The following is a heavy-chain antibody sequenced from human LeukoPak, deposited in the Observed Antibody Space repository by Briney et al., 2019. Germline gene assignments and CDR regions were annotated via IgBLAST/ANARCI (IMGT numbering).Heavy chain of an antibody. D-gene: IGHD3-10*01. J-gene: IGHJ3*02. Sequence: PGGSLRLSCAASGFTFSSYGMHWVRQAPGKGLEWVAFIRYDGSNKYYADSVKGRFTISRDNSKNTLYLQMNSLRAEDTAVYYCAKDELLWFGELLRNAFDIWGQGTMVTVSS. CDR3: AKDELLWFGELLRNAFDI. CDR1: GFTFSSYG. V-gene: IGHV3-30*02. CDR2: IRYDGSNK.